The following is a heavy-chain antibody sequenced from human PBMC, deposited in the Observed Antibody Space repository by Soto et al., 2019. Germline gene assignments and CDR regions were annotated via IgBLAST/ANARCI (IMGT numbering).Heavy chain of an antibody. D-gene: IGHD3-10*01. CDR3: AKEDVWFAKDY. Sequence: PGGSLRLSCAASGFTFSSYEMNWVRQAPGKGLEWVSYITSSSSTIYYADSVKGRFTISRDNAKYSLYLQMNSLRPEDTAVYYCAKEDVWFAKDYWGQGTLVTVSS. CDR2: ITSSSSTI. CDR1: GFTFSSYE. J-gene: IGHJ4*02. V-gene: IGHV3-48*03.